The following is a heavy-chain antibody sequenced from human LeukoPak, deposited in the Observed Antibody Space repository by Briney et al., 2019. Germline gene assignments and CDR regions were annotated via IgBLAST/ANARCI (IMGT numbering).Heavy chain of an antibody. CDR3: ARDPDALDF. CDR1: GFTFSRYI. Sequence: GGSLRLSRAASGFTFSRYIMHWVRQAPRKGLEGVSSIISCSSYIHYAHLLTGRFTHSRRNAQHSLYLQMNRLRAHEHAVYLCARDPDALDFWGQGPPVTVSS. V-gene: IGHV3-21*04. CDR2: IISCSSYI. J-gene: IGHJ4*02.